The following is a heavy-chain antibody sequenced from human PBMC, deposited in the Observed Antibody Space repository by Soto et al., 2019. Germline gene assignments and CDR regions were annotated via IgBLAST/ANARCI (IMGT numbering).Heavy chain of an antibody. CDR1: GGSSSSGGYY. D-gene: IGHD3-3*01. V-gene: IGHV4-31*03. CDR3: ARGITIFGVAPNDAFDI. Sequence: SEPLSLPCTVSGGSSSSGGYYCSWIRKHPGKGLEWIGYIYYSGSTYYNPSLKSRVTISVDTSKNQFSLKLSSVTAADTAVYYCARGITIFGVAPNDAFDIRGKGTMVTVS. J-gene: IGHJ3*02. CDR2: IYYSGST.